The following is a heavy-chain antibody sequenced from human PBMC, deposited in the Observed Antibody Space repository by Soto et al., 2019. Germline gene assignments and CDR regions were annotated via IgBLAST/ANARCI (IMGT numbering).Heavy chain of an antibody. J-gene: IGHJ4*02. CDR2: IYQSGST. Sequence: QVQLQESGPGLVKPSGTLSLTCAVSGGYISSSNWWSWVRQHPGKGLAWIGEIYQSGSTNYNPSLKSRVTISADKAQNQFSLKLSAVTAADTAVYYCASEGQESRFDYWGKGTLVIVAS. V-gene: IGHV4-4*02. CDR3: ASEGQESRFDY. D-gene: IGHD6-13*01. CDR1: GGYISSSNW.